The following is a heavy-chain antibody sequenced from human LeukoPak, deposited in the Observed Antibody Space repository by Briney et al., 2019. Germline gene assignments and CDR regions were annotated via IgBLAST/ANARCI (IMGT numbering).Heavy chain of an antibody. Sequence: SETLSLTCTVSGGSISGYYWSWIRQPPGKGLEWIGEINHSGSTNYNPPLKGRVTISVDTSKNQFSLKLSSVTAADTAVYYCARGIVVVVAATPYNWFDPWGQGTLVTVSS. V-gene: IGHV4-34*01. CDR2: INHSGST. J-gene: IGHJ5*02. CDR1: GGSISGYY. CDR3: ARGIVVVVAATPYNWFDP. D-gene: IGHD2-15*01.